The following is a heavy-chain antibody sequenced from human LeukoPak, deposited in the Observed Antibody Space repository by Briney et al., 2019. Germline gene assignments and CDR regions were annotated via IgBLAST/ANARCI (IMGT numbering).Heavy chain of an antibody. Sequence: GGSLRLSCAASGFTFSSYGMHWVRQAPGKGLEWVAVISYDGSNKYYADSVKGRFTISRDNSKNTLYLQMNSLRAEDTAVYYCAKTPYSSSSRWFDPWGQGTLVTVSS. CDR2: ISYDGSNK. CDR1: GFTFSSYG. CDR3: AKTPYSSSSRWFDP. D-gene: IGHD6-6*01. V-gene: IGHV3-30*18. J-gene: IGHJ5*02.